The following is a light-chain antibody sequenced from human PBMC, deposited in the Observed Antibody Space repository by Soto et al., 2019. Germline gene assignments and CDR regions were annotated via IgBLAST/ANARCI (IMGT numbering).Light chain of an antibody. CDR3: ASRDDTLGGPV. V-gene: IGLV1-47*02. Sequence: QSVLTQPPSASGTPGQRVAISCSGNSSNIGNNYVYWYQQIPGMAPKLIIYSDRQRPPGVPDRFSGSKSGTSASLAIRGLRSEDEADYHCASRDDTLGGPVFGGGTKVTVL. CDR1: SSNIGNNY. J-gene: IGLJ3*02. CDR2: SDR.